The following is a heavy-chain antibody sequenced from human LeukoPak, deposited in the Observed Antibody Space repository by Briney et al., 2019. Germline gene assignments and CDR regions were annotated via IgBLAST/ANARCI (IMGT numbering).Heavy chain of an antibody. D-gene: IGHD6-13*01. J-gene: IGHJ4*02. CDR1: GGSISSYY. CDR2: IYTSGST. Sequence: PSETLSLTCTVSGGSISSYYWSRIRQPPGKGLEWIGYIYTSGSTNYNPSLKSRVTISVDTSKNQFSLKLSSVTAADTAVYYCARHGSIATGAFTYWGQGTLVTVSS. CDR3: ARHGSIATGAFTY. V-gene: IGHV4-4*09.